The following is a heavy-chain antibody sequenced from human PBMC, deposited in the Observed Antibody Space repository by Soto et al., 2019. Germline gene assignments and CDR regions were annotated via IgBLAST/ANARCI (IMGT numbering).Heavy chain of an antibody. J-gene: IGHJ3*01. CDR3: VRDPYFGGVGV. D-gene: IGHD3-10*01. V-gene: IGHV4-59*11. CDR2: FSNSGIT. Sequence: QVHLQGSGPGQVKPSETLSLTCTVSGGSISNHYLIWIRQPPGKGLEWMGYFSNSGITKFNPALQSRVTISADTSKNQFSLKLTSVTAADTAVDFCVRDPYFGGVGVWGQGTRVTVSS. CDR1: GGSISNHY.